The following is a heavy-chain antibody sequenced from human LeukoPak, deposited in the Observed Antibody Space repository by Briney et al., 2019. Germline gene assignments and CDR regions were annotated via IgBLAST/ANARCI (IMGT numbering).Heavy chain of an antibody. CDR3: ARDRSWSSGLYFDY. CDR2: NYHSGST. D-gene: IGHD6-19*01. Sequence: SETLSLTCAVSGYSLSSGYYWGWIRQPPGKGLEWIGSNYHSGSTYYNPSLKSRVTISVDTSKNQFSLKLSSVTAADTAVYYCARDRSWSSGLYFDYWGQGTLVTVSS. V-gene: IGHV4-38-2*02. J-gene: IGHJ4*02. CDR1: GYSLSSGYY.